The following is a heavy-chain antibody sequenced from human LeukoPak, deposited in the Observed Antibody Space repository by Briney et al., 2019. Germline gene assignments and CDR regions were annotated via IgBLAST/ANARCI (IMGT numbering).Heavy chain of an antibody. Sequence: GGSLRLSCAASGLTFSSYGMNWVRQAPGKGLEWVSTIGSSGDTTYYAGSVKGRFTISRDNSRNTLYLQMNSLRAEDTAVYYCAKGGGSSGYSQSDCWGQGTLVTVSS. V-gene: IGHV3-23*01. J-gene: IGHJ4*02. D-gene: IGHD3-22*01. CDR3: AKGGGSSGYSQSDC. CDR2: IGSSGDTT. CDR1: GLTFSSYG.